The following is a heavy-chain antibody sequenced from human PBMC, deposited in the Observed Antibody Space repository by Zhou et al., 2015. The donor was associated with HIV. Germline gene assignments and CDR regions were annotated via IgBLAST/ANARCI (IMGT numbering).Heavy chain of an antibody. CDR2: IKSKTDGGTT. CDR1: GFTFSNAW. D-gene: IGHD1-7*01. J-gene: IGHJ4*02. CDR3: TTLKTTHYFDL. V-gene: IGHV3-15*01. Sequence: EVHLVESGGGLLRPGGALRLSCTASGFTFSNAWMSWVRQAPGKGLEWLGRIKSKTDGGTTEYAAPVKGRFAISRDDSRDTLYLQMNSLKTEDTAVYYCTTLKTTHYFDLLGLGTLVTVSS.